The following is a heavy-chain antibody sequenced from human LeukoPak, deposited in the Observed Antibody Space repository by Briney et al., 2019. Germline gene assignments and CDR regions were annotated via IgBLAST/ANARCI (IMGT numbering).Heavy chain of an antibody. V-gene: IGHV3-23*01. CDR1: GFTFSSYG. CDR2: ISGSGGGT. D-gene: IGHD5-18*01. CDR3: AKDGLVDRYGLYYFDY. Sequence: GGSLRLSCAASGFTFSSYGMSWVRQAPGKGLEWVSAISGSGGGTYYADSADSVKGRFTISRDNSKNTLFLQMTSLRVEDTAVYYCAKDGLVDRYGLYYFDYWGQGTLVTVSS. J-gene: IGHJ4*02.